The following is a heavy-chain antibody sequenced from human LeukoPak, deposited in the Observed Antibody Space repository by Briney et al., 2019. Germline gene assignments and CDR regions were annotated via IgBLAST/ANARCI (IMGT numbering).Heavy chain of an antibody. Sequence: GGSLRLSCAASGFTFSSYAMSWVRQAPGKGLEWVSAISGSGGSTYYADSVKGRFTISRDNSKNTLYLQMNSLRAEDTAVYYCAKNPGSYYNGREYFDYWGQGTLVTVSS. CDR2: ISGSGGST. J-gene: IGHJ4*02. V-gene: IGHV3-23*01. D-gene: IGHD3-10*01. CDR1: GFTFSSYA. CDR3: AKNPGSYYNGREYFDY.